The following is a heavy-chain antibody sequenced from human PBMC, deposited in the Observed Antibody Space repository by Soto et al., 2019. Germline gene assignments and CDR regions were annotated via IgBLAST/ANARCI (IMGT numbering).Heavy chain of an antibody. Sequence: SETLSLTCTVSGSSISSGGYYWSWIRQHPGKGLEWIGYIYYSGSTYYNPSLKSRVTISVDTSKNQFSLKLSSVTAADTAVYYCAREGVAAAGTDCWFDPWGQGTLVTVSS. J-gene: IGHJ5*02. CDR1: GSSISSGGYY. D-gene: IGHD6-13*01. CDR2: IYYSGST. V-gene: IGHV4-31*03. CDR3: AREGVAAAGTDCWFDP.